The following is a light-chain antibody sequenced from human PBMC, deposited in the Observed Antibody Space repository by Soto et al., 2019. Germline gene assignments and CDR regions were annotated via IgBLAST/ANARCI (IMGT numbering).Light chain of an antibody. CDR3: LQYGSSPRT. CDR2: GAS. J-gene: IGKJ1*01. Sequence: EIVLTQSPGTLSLSPGERATLSCRASQSVSNNYLTWYQQKPGQAPRLLIYGASSRATGIPDRFSGYGSGTDFTLTISRLEPEDFAVYYCLQYGSSPRTFVQGTKV. CDR1: QSVSNNY. V-gene: IGKV3-20*01.